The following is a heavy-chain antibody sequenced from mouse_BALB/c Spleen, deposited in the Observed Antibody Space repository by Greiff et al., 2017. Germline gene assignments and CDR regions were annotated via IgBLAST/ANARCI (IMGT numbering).Heavy chain of an antibody. V-gene: IGHV7-3*02. Sequence: EVNVVESGGGLVQPGGSLRLSCATSGFTFTDYYMSWVRQPPGKALEWLGFIRNKANGYTTEYSASVKGRFTISRDNSQSILYLQMNTLRAEDSATYYCARDGYAMDYWGQGTSVTVSS. CDR1: GFTFTDYY. CDR3: ARDGYAMDY. J-gene: IGHJ4*01. CDR2: IRNKANGYTT.